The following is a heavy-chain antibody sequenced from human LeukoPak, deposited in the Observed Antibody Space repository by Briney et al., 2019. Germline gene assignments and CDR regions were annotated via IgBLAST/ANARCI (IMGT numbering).Heavy chain of an antibody. CDR2: ISAYNGNT. Sequence: ASVKVSCKASGYTFTSYGISWVRQAPGQGLEWMGWISAYNGNTNYAQMLQGRVTMTTDTSTSTAYMELRSLRSDDTAVYYCARLWFGESYYYYGMDVWGQGTTVTVSS. J-gene: IGHJ6*02. CDR3: ARLWFGESYYYYGMDV. V-gene: IGHV1-18*01. D-gene: IGHD3-10*01. CDR1: GYTFTSYG.